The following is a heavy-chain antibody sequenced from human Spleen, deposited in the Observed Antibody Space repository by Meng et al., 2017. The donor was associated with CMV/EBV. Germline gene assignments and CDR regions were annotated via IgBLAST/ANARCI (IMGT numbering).Heavy chain of an antibody. J-gene: IGHJ4*02. CDR1: GFTFSSYG. CDR2: IRYAGSNK. Sequence: GGSLRLSCAASGFTFSSYGKHWVRQAPGKGLEWMAFIRYAGSNKYYADSVKGRFTISRDNSKNTLYLQMNSLRAENTAVYYCAKGHVRVEMATRGDLDYWGQGTLVTVSS. D-gene: IGHD5-24*01. V-gene: IGHV3-30*02. CDR3: AKGHVRVEMATRGDLDY.